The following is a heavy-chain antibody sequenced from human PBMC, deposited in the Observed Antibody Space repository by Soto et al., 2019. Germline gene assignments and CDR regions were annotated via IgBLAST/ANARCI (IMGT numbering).Heavy chain of an antibody. D-gene: IGHD6-13*01. V-gene: IGHV3-23*01. CDR2: SSGSGSVR. Sequence: PGGSLRLSCAASGFNFRSYGLSWVRQAPGKGLEWVSRSSGSGSVRNYADSVKGRFTISRDNSNNTLTLQMDSLRAEDTAVYYCAKGGVAAARGYFDHWGQGTRVTVSS. CDR3: AKGGVAAARGYFDH. CDR1: GFNFRSYG. J-gene: IGHJ4*02.